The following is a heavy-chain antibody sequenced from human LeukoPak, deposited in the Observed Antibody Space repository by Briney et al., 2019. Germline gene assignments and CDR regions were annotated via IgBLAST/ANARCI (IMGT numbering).Heavy chain of an antibody. CDR2: IIPIFGTA. J-gene: IGHJ4*02. D-gene: IGHD6-13*01. V-gene: IGHV1-69*13. CDR1: GGTFSSYA. CDR3: ARTRGGSWYGSDY. Sequence: SVKVSCKASGGTFSSYAISWVRQAPGQGLQWMGGIIPIFGTANYAQKFQGRVTITADESTSTAYMELSSLRSEDTAVYYCARTRGGSWYGSDYWGQGTLVTVSS.